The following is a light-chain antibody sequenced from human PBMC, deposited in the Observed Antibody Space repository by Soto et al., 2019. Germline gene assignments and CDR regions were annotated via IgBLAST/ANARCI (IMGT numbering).Light chain of an antibody. J-gene: IGKJ4*01. V-gene: IGKV1-5*03. CDR2: GAS. Sequence: DIQMTQSPSTLSASVGDRVTITCRASQSISSWLTWYQQKPGKAPKLLIYGASSLDSGVPSRFSGSGSGTEFTLTISSLQPDDFATYYCQLYDSYSGLTFGGGTKVEI. CDR3: QLYDSYSGLT. CDR1: QSISSW.